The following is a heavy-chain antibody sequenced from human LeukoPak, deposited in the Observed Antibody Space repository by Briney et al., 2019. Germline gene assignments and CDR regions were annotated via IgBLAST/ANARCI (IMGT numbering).Heavy chain of an antibody. J-gene: IGHJ4*02. D-gene: IGHD3-10*01. CDR1: GGSISSGGYY. CDR3: ARVRMVRGWAVDY. V-gene: IGHV4-31*03. Sequence: SETLSLTCTVSGGSISSGGYYWSWIRQHPGKGLEWIGYIYYSGSTYYNPSLKSRVTISVDTSKNQFSLKLSSVTAADTAVYYCARVRMVRGWAVDYWGQGTLVTVSS. CDR2: IYYSGST.